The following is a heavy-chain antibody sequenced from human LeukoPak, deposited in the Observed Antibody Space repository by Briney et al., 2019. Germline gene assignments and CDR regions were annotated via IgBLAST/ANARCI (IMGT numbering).Heavy chain of an antibody. Sequence: PGGSLRLSCAASGFTFSSYAMSWVRQAPGKGLEWVSAISGSGGSTYYADSVKGRFTISRDNSKNTLYLQMNSLRAEDTAVYYCANSPYGDILSGDYGMDVWGQGTTVTVSS. CDR2: ISGSGGST. V-gene: IGHV3-23*01. D-gene: IGHD3-9*01. CDR3: ANSPYGDILSGDYGMDV. CDR1: GFTFSSYA. J-gene: IGHJ6*02.